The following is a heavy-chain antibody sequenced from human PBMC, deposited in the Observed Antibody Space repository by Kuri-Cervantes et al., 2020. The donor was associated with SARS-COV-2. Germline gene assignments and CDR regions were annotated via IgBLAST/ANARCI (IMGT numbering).Heavy chain of an antibody. CDR1: GFTFTGYY. CDR2: INPNSGGT. J-gene: IGHJ4*02. Sequence: GESLKISCAASGFTFTGYYMHWVRQAPGQGLEWMGWINPNSGGTNYAQKFQGRVTMTRDTSISTAYMELSRLRSDDTAVYYCARDLRWAAAGKATSVDYWGQGTLVTVSS. V-gene: IGHV1-2*02. CDR3: ARDLRWAAAGKATSVDY. D-gene: IGHD6-13*01.